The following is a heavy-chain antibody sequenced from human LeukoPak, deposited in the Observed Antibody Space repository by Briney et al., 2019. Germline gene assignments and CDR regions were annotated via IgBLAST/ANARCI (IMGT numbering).Heavy chain of an antibody. CDR2: IYYSGST. Sequence: SETLSLTCTVSSGSISSSSYYWGWIRQPPGXXXXXXXNIYYSGSTYYNPSLKSRVTISVDTSKNQFSLNLSSVTAADSALYYCARVRYSYGYYYAMDVWGQGTTVTVSS. CDR3: ARVRYSYGYYYAMDV. CDR1: SGSISSSSYY. V-gene: IGHV4-39*01. J-gene: IGHJ6*02. D-gene: IGHD5-18*01.